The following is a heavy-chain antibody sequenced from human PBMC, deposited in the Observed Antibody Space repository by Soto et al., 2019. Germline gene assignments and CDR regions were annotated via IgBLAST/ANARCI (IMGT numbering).Heavy chain of an antibody. J-gene: IGHJ6*02. CDR2: ISYDGSNK. CDR3: AKRSNCSGGSCYDGMDV. Sequence: QVQLVESGGGVVQPGRSLRLSCAASGFTFSSDGMHWVRQAPGKGLEWVAVISYDGSNKYYADSVKGRFTISRDNSKNTLYLQMNSLRAEDTAVYYCAKRSNCSGGSCYDGMDVWGQGTTVTVSS. D-gene: IGHD2-15*01. CDR1: GFTFSSDG. V-gene: IGHV3-30*18.